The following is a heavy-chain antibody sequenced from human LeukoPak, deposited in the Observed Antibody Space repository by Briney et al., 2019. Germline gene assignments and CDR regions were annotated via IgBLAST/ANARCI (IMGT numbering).Heavy chain of an antibody. V-gene: IGHV4-30-4*02. CDR3: ARGQYYDSSGYYYPSYYFDY. CDR1: GGSISSGDYY. D-gene: IGHD3-22*01. Sequence: SETLSLTCTVSGGSISSGDYYWRWIRQPPGKGLECIVYIYYSGSTYYNPSLKSRVTIPVDTSKNQFSLKLSSVSAANTAVYYYARGQYYDSSGYYYPSYYFDYWGQGTLVTVSS. J-gene: IGHJ4*02. CDR2: IYYSGST.